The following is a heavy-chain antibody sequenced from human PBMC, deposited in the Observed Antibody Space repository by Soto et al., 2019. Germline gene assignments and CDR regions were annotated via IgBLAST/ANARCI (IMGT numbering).Heavy chain of an antibody. J-gene: IGHJ4*02. Sequence: QVQLVQSGGEVKKPGASVKVSCKASGYSFTNYGISWVRQAPGQGLEWLGWISTYNRNTKSAPRLQGRLTMTTDTSTSTAYMELRSLTSDYTAVYYCARDERDSCFVGDCFYFDYWGQGTLVTVSS. CDR1: GYSFTNYG. V-gene: IGHV1-18*04. CDR3: ARDERDSCFVGDCFYFDY. D-gene: IGHD2-21*02. CDR2: ISTYNRNT.